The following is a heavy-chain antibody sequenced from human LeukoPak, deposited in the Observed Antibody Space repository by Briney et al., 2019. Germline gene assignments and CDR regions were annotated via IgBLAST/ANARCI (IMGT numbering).Heavy chain of an antibody. V-gene: IGHV4-34*01. J-gene: IGHJ4*02. CDR1: GESFSGYY. CDR3: ARVGGWYTNAVHYFDY. D-gene: IGHD6-19*01. Sequence: SETLSLTCAVYGESFSGYYWSRIRQPPGKGLEWIGEINHSGSTNYNPSLKSRVTISVDTSKNQFSLKLSSVTAADTAVYYCARVGGWYTNAVHYFDYWGQGTLVTVSS. CDR2: INHSGST.